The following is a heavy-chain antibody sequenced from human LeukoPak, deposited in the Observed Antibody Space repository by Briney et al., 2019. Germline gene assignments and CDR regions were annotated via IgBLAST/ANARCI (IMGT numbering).Heavy chain of an antibody. D-gene: IGHD2-21*01. CDR1: GDSISRGHW. CDR2: IFHTGNT. Sequence: SGTLSLTCAVSGDSISRGHWWNWVRQPPGKGLEWIGEIFHTGNTNYNPSLKSRVTMSVDKSKNQFSLNLTSVTATDTAVYYCASNHDWAFDYWGQGTLATVSS. CDR3: ASNHDWAFDY. V-gene: IGHV4-4*02. J-gene: IGHJ4*02.